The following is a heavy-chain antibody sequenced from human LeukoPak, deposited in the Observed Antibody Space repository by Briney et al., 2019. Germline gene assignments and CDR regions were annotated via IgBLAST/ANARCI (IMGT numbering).Heavy chain of an antibody. CDR3: ARAPQPYTPYYYHYYMDV. Sequence: ASVKVSCKASGYTFTSYDINWVRQATGQGLEWMGWMNPNSGNTGYAQKFQGRVTITRNTSISTAYMELSSLRSEDTAVYYCARAPQPYTPYYYHYYMDVWGKGTTVTVSS. J-gene: IGHJ6*03. V-gene: IGHV1-8*03. CDR1: GYTFTSYD. CDR2: MNPNSGNT. D-gene: IGHD2-2*02.